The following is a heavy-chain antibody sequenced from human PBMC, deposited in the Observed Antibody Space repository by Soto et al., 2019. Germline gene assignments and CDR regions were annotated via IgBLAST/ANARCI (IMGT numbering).Heavy chain of an antibody. CDR3: TRDIDYNGMDV. J-gene: IGHJ6*02. CDR1: GYSFTSYW. V-gene: IGHV5-51*01. CDR2: IYPYDSNT. Sequence: GESLKISCKDSGYSFTSYWIAWVRQTPGKGLEWIGIIYPYDSNTRYSPSFQGQVTISADKSVSTAYLQWSSLKASDTAMYFCTRDIDYNGMDVWGQGTTVTVSS.